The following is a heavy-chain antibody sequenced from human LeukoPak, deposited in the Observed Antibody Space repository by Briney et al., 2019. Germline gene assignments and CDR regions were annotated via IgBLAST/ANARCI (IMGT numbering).Heavy chain of an antibody. CDR2: IYYSGST. D-gene: IGHD5-24*01. CDR1: GGSISSYY. Sequence: PSETLSLTCTVSGGSISSYYWSWIRQPPGKGLEWIGYIYYSGSTNYNPSLKSRVTISVDTSKNQFSLKLSSVTAADTAVYYCARDRYGYTPTDYYMDVWGKGTTVTVSS. J-gene: IGHJ6*03. CDR3: ARDRYGYTPTDYYMDV. V-gene: IGHV4-59*01.